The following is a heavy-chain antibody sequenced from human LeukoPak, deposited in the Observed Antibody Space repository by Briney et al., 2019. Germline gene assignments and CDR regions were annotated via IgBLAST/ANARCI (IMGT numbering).Heavy chain of an antibody. J-gene: IGHJ6*02. V-gene: IGHV1-2*02. D-gene: IGHD2-15*01. Sequence: ASVKVSRKASGYTFTGYYMHWVRQAPGQGLEWMGWINPNSGGTNYAQKFQGRVTMTRDTSISTAYMELSRLRSDDTAVYYCAREVVVAARSLYGMDVWGQGTTVTVSS. CDR2: INPNSGGT. CDR1: GYTFTGYY. CDR3: AREVVVAARSLYGMDV.